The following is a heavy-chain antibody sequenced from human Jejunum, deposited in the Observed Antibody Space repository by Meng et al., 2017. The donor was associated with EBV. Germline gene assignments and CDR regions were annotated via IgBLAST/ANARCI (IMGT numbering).Heavy chain of an antibody. D-gene: IGHD2-15*01. Sequence: QVQLVQSGAGVKEPGASVKVSCKASGYTFTNYGVSWVRQAPGQGLEWMGWISAYNGNTDYAQKLQGRVTMTTDTPTSTAYMELRSLRSDDTAVYYCTILSHCDGGICYSYDYWGQGTLVTVSS. CDR2: ISAYNGNT. J-gene: IGHJ4*02. V-gene: IGHV1-18*01. CDR1: GYTFTNYG. CDR3: TILSHCDGGICYSYDY.